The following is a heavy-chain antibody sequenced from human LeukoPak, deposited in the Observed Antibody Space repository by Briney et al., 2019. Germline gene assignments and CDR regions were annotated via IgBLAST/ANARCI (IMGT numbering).Heavy chain of an antibody. Sequence: GGSLRLSCAASGFIFNNYGMHWVRQAPSKGLEWVAVIWHDGSNKYYADSVKGRFTISRDNSKNTLYLQMNSLRVEDAAVYSCARDHNIRDFDYWGQGTLVTVSS. CDR3: ARDHNIRDFDY. CDR1: GFIFNNYG. D-gene: IGHD1-1*01. CDR2: IWHDGSNK. V-gene: IGHV3-33*01. J-gene: IGHJ4*02.